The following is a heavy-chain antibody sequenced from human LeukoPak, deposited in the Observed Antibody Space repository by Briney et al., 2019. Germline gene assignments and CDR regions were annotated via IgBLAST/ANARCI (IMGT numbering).Heavy chain of an antibody. V-gene: IGHV4-4*07. D-gene: IGHD2-15*01. Sequence: ASETLSLTCTVSGGSISSYYWSWIRQPAGKGLEWIGRIYTSGSTNYNPSLKSRVTMSVDTSKNQFSLKLSSVTAADTAVYYCARQYCSGGSCYYDYWGQGTLVTVSS. CDR1: GGSISSYY. CDR3: ARQYCSGGSCYYDY. J-gene: IGHJ4*02. CDR2: IYTSGST.